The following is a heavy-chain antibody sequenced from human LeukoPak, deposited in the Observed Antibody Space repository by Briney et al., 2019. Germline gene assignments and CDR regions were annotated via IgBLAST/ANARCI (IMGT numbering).Heavy chain of an antibody. CDR2: ISRTSTHE. Sequence: GGSLRLSCAASGFTFNTYSMNWVRQAPGKGLEWVSSISRTSTHENYADSVRGRFTISRDNAKKTLYLQMNSLRAEDTAVYYCARGYSGTYRVDYWGQGTLVTVSS. V-gene: IGHV3-21*01. J-gene: IGHJ4*02. CDR1: GFTFNTYS. D-gene: IGHD1-26*01. CDR3: ARGYSGTYRVDY.